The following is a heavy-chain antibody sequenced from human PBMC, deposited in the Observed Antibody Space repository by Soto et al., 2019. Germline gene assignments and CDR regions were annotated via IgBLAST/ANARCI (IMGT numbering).Heavy chain of an antibody. Sequence: EVQLLESGGGLVQPGGSLRLSCAASGFTFSTYAMTWVRQAPGKGLEWVSVISGGGGSTYSADSLKGRFTISRDNSKNTLYLQMNRLRAEDTAVYYCARGAGPNYYYALDVWGQGTTVTVSS. V-gene: IGHV3-23*01. CDR1: GFTFSTYA. CDR2: ISGGGGST. J-gene: IGHJ6*02. CDR3: ARGAGPNYYYALDV.